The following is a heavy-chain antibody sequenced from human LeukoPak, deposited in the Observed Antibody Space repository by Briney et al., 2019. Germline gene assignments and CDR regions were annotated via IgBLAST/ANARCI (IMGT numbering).Heavy chain of an antibody. J-gene: IGHJ4*02. D-gene: IGHD1-26*01. CDR1: GFTSNYYA. CDR3: ARKSSISTSHPEDC. V-gene: IGHV3-23*01. CDR2: ITNLGVGS. Sequence: TGGSLRLSCAAPGFTSNYYAMTWVRQAPGKGLQWVSSITNLGVGSYYADSVKGRFTIYRDNSKNTLYLQMNSLRVEDTAVYYCARKSSISTSHPEDCWGQGTLVTVSS.